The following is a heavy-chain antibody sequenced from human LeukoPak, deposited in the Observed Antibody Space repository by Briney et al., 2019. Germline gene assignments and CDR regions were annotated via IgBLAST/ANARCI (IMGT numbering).Heavy chain of an antibody. CDR1: GSSFTTYW. V-gene: IGHV5-51*01. Sequence: GASLQISCKGSGSSFTTYWIGWVRQLPRKGLEWMGIIYPGDSESRYSPSFQGQVTISADKSISTAYLQWSSLKASDTAMYYCARPLLGSSLGGYGYWGQGTLVSVSS. D-gene: IGHD5-12*01. J-gene: IGHJ4*02. CDR3: ARPLLGSSLGGYGY. CDR2: IYPGDSES.